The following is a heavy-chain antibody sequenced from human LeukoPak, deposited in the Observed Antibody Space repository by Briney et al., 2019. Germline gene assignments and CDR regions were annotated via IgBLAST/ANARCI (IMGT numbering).Heavy chain of an antibody. CDR2: IRREGYGGTT. J-gene: IGHJ6*04. CDR3: TRDHDVWRGPLDV. D-gene: IGHD3-3*01. CDR1: GFNFCDYS. Sequence: GGSLRLSCTASGFNFCDYSLSWFREAPGGGLEWVAFIRREGYGGTTEYAASVKGRFTISRDDSKSIAYLQMNSLKTEDTGVYYCTRDHDVWRGPLDVWGKGTTVTVSS. V-gene: IGHV3-49*03.